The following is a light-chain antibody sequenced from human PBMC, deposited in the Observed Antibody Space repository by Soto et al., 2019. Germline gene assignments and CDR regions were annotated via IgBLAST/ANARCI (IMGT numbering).Light chain of an antibody. CDR1: QSVSSN. V-gene: IGKV3-15*01. J-gene: IGKJ3*01. Sequence: EIVMTQSPATLSVSPGERATLSCWASQSVSSNLAWYQQKSGQAPRLLMYGASTRASGIPARFSGSGSGTEFTLTISSLQSEDFATFYCQQYYSYPGTFGPGTKVDI. CDR2: GAS. CDR3: QQYYSYPGT.